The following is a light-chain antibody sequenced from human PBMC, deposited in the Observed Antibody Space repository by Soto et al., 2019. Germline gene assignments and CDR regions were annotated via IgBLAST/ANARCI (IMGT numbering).Light chain of an antibody. V-gene: IGKV1-5*01. CDR2: DAS. CDR1: QSTSSW. J-gene: IGKJ1*01. Sequence: DIQMTQAPSTLSASVGDRFTITCRASQSTSSWLAWYQQKPGKAPNLLIYDASTLASGVPSRFSGSGSGTEFTLTISSLQPDDFATYYCQQYRTFGQGTKVDIK. CDR3: QQYRT.